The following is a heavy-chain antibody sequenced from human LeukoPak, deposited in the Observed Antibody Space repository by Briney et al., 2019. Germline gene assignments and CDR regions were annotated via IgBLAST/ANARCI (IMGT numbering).Heavy chain of an antibody. V-gene: IGHV4-39*01. D-gene: IGHD7-27*01. CDR3: ARQRNWGARIDY. Sequence: SETLSLTCTVSGGSISSSTYYWGWIRQPPGKGLEWIGSIYYSGSTYYNPSLKSRVTISVDTSKNQFSLKLSSVTAADTAVYYCARQRNWGARIDYWGQGTLVTVSS. CDR2: IYYSGST. J-gene: IGHJ4*02. CDR1: GGSISSSTYY.